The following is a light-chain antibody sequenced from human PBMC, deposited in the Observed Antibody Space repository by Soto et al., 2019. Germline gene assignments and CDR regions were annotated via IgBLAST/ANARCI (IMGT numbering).Light chain of an antibody. CDR1: QSVNTY. CDR2: AAS. V-gene: IGKV3-11*01. J-gene: IGKJ4*01. CDR3: QQRGNWPRLT. Sequence: EIVLTQSPATLSLSPGERATLSCRASQSVNTYLAWYQQKPGQAPKLLLYAASSRATGIPARFSGSGSGTDFTLTISSLEPEEFAVYYCQQRGNWPRLTFGGGTKVEI.